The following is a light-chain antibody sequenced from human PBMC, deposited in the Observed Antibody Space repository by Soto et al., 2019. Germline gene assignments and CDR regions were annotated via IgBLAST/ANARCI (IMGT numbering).Light chain of an antibody. CDR1: ETVSSN. V-gene: IGKV3D-15*01. CDR3: QQYDGWPLFT. Sequence: EIVMTQSPATLSVSPGESATLSCRASETVSSNVAWYQQLPGQAPRLVVYGGSSRAPGVPPRFVGSGSGTDCPLTITSLQSADFVVFYCQQYDGWPLFTFGQGTNLEIK. J-gene: IGKJ2*01. CDR2: GGS.